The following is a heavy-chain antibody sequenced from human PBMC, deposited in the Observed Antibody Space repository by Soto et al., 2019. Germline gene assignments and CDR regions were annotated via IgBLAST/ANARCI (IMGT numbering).Heavy chain of an antibody. Sequence: SETRSRTWAVYGGSVNGYYWNWIRQPPGKGLEWIGEINHTGGTHYNPSLKRRVTMSVDTSKNQFSLRLSSVTAADTAIYYCATRITVFGLLIPPFDPWGQGTQVTVSS. V-gene: IGHV4-34*01. D-gene: IGHD3-3*01. J-gene: IGHJ5*02. CDR2: INHTGGT. CDR3: ATRITVFGLLIPPFDP. CDR1: GGSVNGYY.